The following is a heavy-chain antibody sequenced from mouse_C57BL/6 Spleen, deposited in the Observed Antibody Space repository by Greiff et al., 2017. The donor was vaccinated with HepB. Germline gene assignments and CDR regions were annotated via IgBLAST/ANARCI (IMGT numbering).Heavy chain of an antibody. D-gene: IGHD1-1*01. J-gene: IGHJ1*03. Sequence: QVQLKQPGTELVKPGASVKLSCKASGYTFTSYWMHWVKQRPGQGLEWIGNINPSNGGTNYNEKFKSKATLTVDKSSSTAYMQLSSLTSEDSAFYYCSRRRSSSYWYFDVWGTGTTVTVSS. V-gene: IGHV1-53*01. CDR2: INPSNGGT. CDR1: GYTFTSYW. CDR3: SRRRSSSYWYFDV.